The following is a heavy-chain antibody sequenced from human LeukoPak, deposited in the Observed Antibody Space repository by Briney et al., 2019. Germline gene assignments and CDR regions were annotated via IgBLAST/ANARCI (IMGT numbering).Heavy chain of an antibody. CDR3: ARVSGEYDSSGYYRSDFDY. D-gene: IGHD3-22*01. CDR2: TYYRSKWYN. Sequence: SQTLSLTCAMSGDSVSSNSAAWNWIRHSPSRGLEWLGRTYYRSKWYNDDAVSVKSRITINPDTSKKQLSLQLNSVTPEDTAVYYCARVSGEYDSSGYYRSDFDYWGQGTLVTVSS. J-gene: IGHJ4*02. V-gene: IGHV6-1*01. CDR1: GDSVSSNSAA.